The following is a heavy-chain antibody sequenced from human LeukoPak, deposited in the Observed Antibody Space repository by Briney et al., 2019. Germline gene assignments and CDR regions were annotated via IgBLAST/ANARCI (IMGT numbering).Heavy chain of an antibody. D-gene: IGHD6-13*01. CDR2: IIPILGIA. V-gene: IGHV1-69*04. CDR3: AIPPTGYEDFDY. Sequence: ASVKVSCKASGGTFSSYAISWVRQAPGQGLEWMGRIIPILGIANYAQKFQGRVTITADKSTSTAYMELSSLRSEDTAVYYCAIPPTGYEDFDYWGQGTLVTVSS. CDR1: GGTFSSYA. J-gene: IGHJ4*02.